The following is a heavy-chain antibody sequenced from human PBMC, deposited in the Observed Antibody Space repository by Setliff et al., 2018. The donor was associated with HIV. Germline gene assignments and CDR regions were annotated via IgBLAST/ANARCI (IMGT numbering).Heavy chain of an antibody. CDR3: ARGAATMAFDL. J-gene: IGHJ3*01. CDR1: GFTFTIYS. D-gene: IGHD6-25*01. Sequence: GGSLSLSCAASGFTFTIYSMDWVRLAPGKGLEWVSYITSSSSTIYYADSVKGRFTISRDDAKNSLYLQMNSLRAEDTAVYYCARGAATMAFDLWVQGTMGTVSS. V-gene: IGHV3-48*01. CDR2: ITSSSSTI.